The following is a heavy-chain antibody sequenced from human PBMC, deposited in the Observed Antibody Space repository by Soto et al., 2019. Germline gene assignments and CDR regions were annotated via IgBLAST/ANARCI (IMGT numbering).Heavy chain of an antibody. CDR2: IYSSGRT. J-gene: IGHJ2*01. CDR3: ARDFDVNTALDYWYFDL. V-gene: IGHV4-4*07. Sequence: QAHLQESGPGVVKASETLSLTCSLSGGSTSGKYWSWIRQSAGKGLEWIGRIYSSGRTHYNPSLGSRVSMSVAQNSFSLRLTSVTAADTAIYYCARDFDVNTALDYWYFDLWGRGTQVSVSS. CDR1: GGSTSGKY. D-gene: IGHD3-9*01.